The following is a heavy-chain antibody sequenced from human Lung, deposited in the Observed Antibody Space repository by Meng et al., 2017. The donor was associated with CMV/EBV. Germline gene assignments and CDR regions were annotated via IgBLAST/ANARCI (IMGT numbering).Heavy chain of an antibody. CDR3: ARGYSRGFDP. J-gene: IGHJ5*02. CDR1: GFTVSSNY. V-gene: IGHV3-53*01. CDR2: IYAGGAT. D-gene: IGHD3-22*01. Sequence: LSLTCAASGFTVSSNYMSWVRQAPGKGLEWVSVIYAGGATYYADSVKGRFTISRDNSKNTLYLQMNSLRAEDTAVYYCARGYSRGFDPWGQGTLVTVSS.